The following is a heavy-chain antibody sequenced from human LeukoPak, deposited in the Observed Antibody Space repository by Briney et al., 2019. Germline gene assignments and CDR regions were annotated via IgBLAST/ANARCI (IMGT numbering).Heavy chain of an antibody. D-gene: IGHD3-10*01. CDR3: ARTYGSGSYFY. CDR1: GYTFTSYY. J-gene: IGHJ4*02. CDR2: ISAYNGNT. V-gene: IGHV1-18*04. Sequence: ASVKVSCKASGYTFTSYYMHWVRQAPGQGLEWMGWISAYNGNTNYAQKLQGRVTMTTDTSTSTAYMELRSLRSDDTAVYYCARTYGSGSYFYWGQGTLVTVSS.